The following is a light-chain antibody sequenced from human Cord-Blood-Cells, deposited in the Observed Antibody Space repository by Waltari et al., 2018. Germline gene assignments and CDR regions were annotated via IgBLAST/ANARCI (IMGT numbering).Light chain of an antibody. V-gene: IGKV3-20*01. CDR1: QSVSSSY. Sequence: EIVLTQSPGTLSLSPGERATLSCRASQSVSSSYLAGYQQKPGQAPRLLIYGASSRATGIPDRFSGSGSGTDFTLTISRLGPEDFAVYYCQQYGSSPFTFGPGTKVDIK. CDR2: GAS. J-gene: IGKJ3*01. CDR3: QQYGSSPFT.